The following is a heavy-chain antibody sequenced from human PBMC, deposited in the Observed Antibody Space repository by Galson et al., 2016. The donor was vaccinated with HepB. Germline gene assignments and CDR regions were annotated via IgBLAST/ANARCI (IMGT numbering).Heavy chain of an antibody. D-gene: IGHD6-19*01. CDR1: GFTVSSNY. J-gene: IGHJ4*02. Sequence: SLRLSCAASGFTVSSNYLSWVRQAPGKGLXXVSXXXSXXSTYYSDSVRGRFTISRDNSNNIVYLQMNSLRAEDTAVYYCARALSGWDGFDYWGQGTLVIVSS. V-gene: IGHV3-53*01. CDR2: XXSXXST. CDR3: ARALSGWDGFDY.